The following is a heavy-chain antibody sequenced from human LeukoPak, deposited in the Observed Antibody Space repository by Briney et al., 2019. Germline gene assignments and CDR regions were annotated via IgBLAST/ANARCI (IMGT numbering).Heavy chain of an antibody. CDR1: GFTFSNYA. CDR3: AKWGDYDILAGYYDSDY. CDR2: IGGRDGGT. V-gene: IGHV3-23*01. D-gene: IGHD3-9*01. J-gene: IGHJ4*02. Sequence: GGSLRLSCAASGFTFSNYAMSWVRQAPGKGLEWVSAIGGRDGGTYYADSVKGRFTASRDDPKNTLYLQMNTLRAEDTAVYYCAKWGDYDILAGYYDSDYWGQGTLVTVSS.